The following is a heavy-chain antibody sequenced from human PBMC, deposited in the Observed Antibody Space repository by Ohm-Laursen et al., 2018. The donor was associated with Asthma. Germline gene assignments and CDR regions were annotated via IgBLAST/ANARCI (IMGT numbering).Heavy chain of an antibody. J-gene: IGHJ3*02. CDR1: GFSFRDYG. D-gene: IGHD2-21*02. V-gene: IGHV3-30*03. CDR3: ARRDFSGGDPSAAFDI. Sequence: SLRLSCAASGFSFRDYGMYWVRQAPGKGLEWVAIISSDGSNKFHAESVKGRITPSRDNSKNTLYMQMNSLRAEDTAVYYCARRDFSGGDPSAAFDIWGQGTMVTVSS. CDR2: ISSDGSNK.